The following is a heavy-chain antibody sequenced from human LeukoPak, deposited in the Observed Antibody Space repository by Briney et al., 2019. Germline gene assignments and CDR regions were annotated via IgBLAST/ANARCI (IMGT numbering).Heavy chain of an antibody. CDR1: GFTFSSYA. J-gene: IGHJ4*02. V-gene: IGHV3-23*01. Sequence: PGGSLRLSCAASGFTFSSYAMSWVRQAPGRGLERVYSLSPSGASIYYADSVKGRFTISRDNSKNTFYLQMNNLRAEDTALYYCAAGPYGGNTPFDYWGQGTLLTISS. CDR3: AAGPYGGNTPFDY. D-gene: IGHD4-23*01. CDR2: LSPSGASI.